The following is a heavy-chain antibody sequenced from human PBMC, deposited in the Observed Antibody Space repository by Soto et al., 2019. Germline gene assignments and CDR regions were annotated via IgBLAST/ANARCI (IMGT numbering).Heavy chain of an antibody. J-gene: IGHJ4*02. D-gene: IGHD2-21*01. V-gene: IGHV3-23*01. Sequence: GGSLRLSCAASGFTFTSYVMSWVRQAPGKGLEWVSAITGSGGDTYYADSVKGRFTISRDHSTLYLQMSTLRAEDTAFYYCAKGSASTRPYYFDYWGQGALVTVS. CDR1: GFTFTSYV. CDR3: AKGSASTRPYYFDY. CDR2: ITGSGGDT.